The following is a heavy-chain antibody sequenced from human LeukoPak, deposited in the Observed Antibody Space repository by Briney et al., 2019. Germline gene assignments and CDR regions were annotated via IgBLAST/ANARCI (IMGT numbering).Heavy chain of an antibody. V-gene: IGHV3-30*02. J-gene: IGHJ3*02. Sequence: GGSLRLSCAASGFTFSNYGMLWVRQAPGKGLEWVALIRYDGSNKYYADSVKGRFTISRDNSKNTLYLQMNSLRAEDTAVYYCAREITMIVVVADDAFDIWGQGTMVTVSS. D-gene: IGHD3-22*01. CDR1: GFTFSNYG. CDR2: IRYDGSNK. CDR3: AREITMIVVVADDAFDI.